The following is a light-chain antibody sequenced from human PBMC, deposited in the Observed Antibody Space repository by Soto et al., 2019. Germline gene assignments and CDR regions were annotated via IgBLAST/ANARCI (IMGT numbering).Light chain of an antibody. CDR3: QQRYRWPPIT. J-gene: IGKJ5*01. CDR2: DAS. V-gene: IGKV3-11*01. Sequence: ELGLTQCPDTLCLSKGERATLSCRASESVFGYLAWYQHKPGQAPRLLIYDASNRATGVPARFSGSGSGTDFTLTISSLEPEDFAVYYCQQRYRWPPITFGQGTRLEIK. CDR1: ESVFGY.